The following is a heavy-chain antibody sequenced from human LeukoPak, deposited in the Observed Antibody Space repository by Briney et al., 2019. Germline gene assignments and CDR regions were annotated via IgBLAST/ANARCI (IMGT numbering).Heavy chain of an antibody. CDR3: AITTYYYDSSGYYQPPYFDY. Sequence: GESLKISCKGSGYIFTSYWITWVRQMPGKGLEWMGIIYPGDSDTKYSPSFQGQVTISADKSISTAYLQWSSLKASDTAMYYCAITTYYYDSSGYYQPPYFDYWGQGTLVTVSS. V-gene: IGHV5-51*01. D-gene: IGHD3-22*01. CDR2: IYPGDSDT. J-gene: IGHJ4*02. CDR1: GYIFTSYW.